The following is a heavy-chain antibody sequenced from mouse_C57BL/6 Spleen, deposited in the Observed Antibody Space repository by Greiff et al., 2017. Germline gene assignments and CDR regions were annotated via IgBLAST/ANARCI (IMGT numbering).Heavy chain of an antibody. CDR3: ARWGGLLRDYYAMDY. CDR2: ISSGSSTI. CDR1: GFTFSDYG. D-gene: IGHD2-3*01. J-gene: IGHJ4*01. V-gene: IGHV5-17*01. Sequence: DVHLVESGGGLVKPGGSLKLSCAASGFTFSDYGMHWVRQAPEKGLEWVAYISSGSSTIYYADTVKGRFTISRDNAKNTLFLQMASLRSEDTAMYYCARWGGLLRDYYAMDYWGQGTSVTVSS.